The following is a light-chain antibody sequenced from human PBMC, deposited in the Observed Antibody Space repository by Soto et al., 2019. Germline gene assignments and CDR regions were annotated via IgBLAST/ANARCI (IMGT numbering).Light chain of an antibody. CDR2: DVS. CDR1: SSDVGGYNY. V-gene: IGLV2-14*01. CDR3: SSYTSSSTRV. J-gene: IGLJ1*01. Sequence: QSVLTQPASVSGSPRQSITISCTGTSSDVGGYNYVSWYQQHPGKAPKLMIYDVSNRPSGVSNRFSGSKSGNTASLTISGLQAEDEADYYCSSYTSSSTRVFGTGTKVTLL.